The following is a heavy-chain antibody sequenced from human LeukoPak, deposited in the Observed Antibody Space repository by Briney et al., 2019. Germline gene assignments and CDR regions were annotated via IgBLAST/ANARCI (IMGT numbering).Heavy chain of an antibody. CDR1: GDSVSSSSAA. Sequence: SQTLSLTCAISGDSVSSSSAAWAWIRQSPSGGLEWLGRTYYRSKWYNDYALFVRSRITINPDTSKNQFSLQLNSVTPEDTAVYFCARGNTVTGYYFDYWGQGTLVTVSS. J-gene: IGHJ4*02. V-gene: IGHV6-1*01. CDR2: TYYRSKWYN. CDR3: ARGNTVTGYYFDY. D-gene: IGHD4-11*01.